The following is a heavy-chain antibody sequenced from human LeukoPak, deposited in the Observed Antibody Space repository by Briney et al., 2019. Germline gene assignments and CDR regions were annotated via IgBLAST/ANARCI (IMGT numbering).Heavy chain of an antibody. CDR2: IWYDGFNK. J-gene: IGHJ4*02. CDR1: GFTFSSYV. Sequence: GGSLRLSCAASGFTFSSYVMHWVRQAPGKGLGWVAVIWYDGFNKYYADSVKGRFTISRDNSKNTLYLQMNSLRAEDTAVYYCARDLGNWGWNDFWGQGTLVTVSS. V-gene: IGHV3-33*01. CDR3: ARDLGNWGWNDF. D-gene: IGHD7-27*01.